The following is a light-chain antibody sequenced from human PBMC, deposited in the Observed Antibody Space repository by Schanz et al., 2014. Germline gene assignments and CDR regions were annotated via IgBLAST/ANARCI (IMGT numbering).Light chain of an antibody. CDR2: EGS. V-gene: IGLV2-23*03. CDR3: CSYAGSYTFYVI. Sequence: QSALTQPASVSGSPGQSITISCTGTSSDVGNYGLVSWYQLHPGKAPKLIIYEGSQRPSTVSNRFSGSRSANTASLTISGLQAEDEADYYCCSYAGSYTFYVIFGGGTKLTVL. J-gene: IGLJ2*01. CDR1: SSDVGNYGL.